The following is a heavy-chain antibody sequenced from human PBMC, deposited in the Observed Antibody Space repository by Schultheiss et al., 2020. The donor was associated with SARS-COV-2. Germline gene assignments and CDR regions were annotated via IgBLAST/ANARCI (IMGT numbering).Heavy chain of an antibody. J-gene: IGHJ6*02. V-gene: IGHV3-30-3*01. CDR3: ARDVVGGTRYGMDV. CDR1: GFTFSSYA. Sequence: GGSLRLSCAASGFTFSSYAMHWVRQAPGKGLEWVAVISYDGSNKYYADSVKGRFTIFRDNAKNTLYLQMNSLRAEDTAVYYCARDVVGGTRYGMDVWGQGTTVTVSS. CDR2: ISYDGSNK. D-gene: IGHD1-26*01.